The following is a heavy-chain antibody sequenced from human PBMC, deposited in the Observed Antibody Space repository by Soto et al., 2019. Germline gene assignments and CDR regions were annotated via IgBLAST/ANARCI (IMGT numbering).Heavy chain of an antibody. J-gene: IGHJ4*02. D-gene: IGHD6-19*01. CDR2: ISSSGSTI. Sequence: GGSLRLSCAASGFTFSDYYMSWIRQAPGKGLEWVSYISSSGSTIYYADSVKGRFTISRDNAKNSLYLQMNSLRAEDTAVYYCARFQQVEAVAGPLDYWGQGTLVTVSS. V-gene: IGHV3-11*01. CDR1: GFTFSDYY. CDR3: ARFQQVEAVAGPLDY.